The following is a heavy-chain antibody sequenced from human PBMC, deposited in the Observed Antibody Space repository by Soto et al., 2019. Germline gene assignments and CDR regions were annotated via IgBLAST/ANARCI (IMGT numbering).Heavy chain of an antibody. V-gene: IGHV3-23*01. CDR2: ISGSGGST. J-gene: IGHJ4*02. CDR1: GFTFNNYA. CDR3: AKPHVGDYGYSDY. Sequence: EVQLLESGGGLVQPGGSLRLSCAASGFTFNNYAMSWVRQAPGKGLEWVSGISGSGGSTYYADSVKGRFTISRDNSKNTLHLQMNSLRAEDTAVYYGAKPHVGDYGYSDYWGQGTLVTVSS. D-gene: IGHD4-17*01.